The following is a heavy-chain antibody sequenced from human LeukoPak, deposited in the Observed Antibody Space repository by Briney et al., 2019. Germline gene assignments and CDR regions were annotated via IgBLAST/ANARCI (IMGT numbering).Heavy chain of an antibody. CDR1: GGTFSSYA. Sequence: SAKVSCKASGGTFSSYAISWVRQAPGQGLEWMGRIIPIFGTANYAQKFQGRVTITTDESTSTAYMELSSLRSEDTAVYYCARDAYDSSGYYLVDYWGQGTLVTVSS. CDR3: ARDAYDSSGYYLVDY. D-gene: IGHD3-22*01. J-gene: IGHJ4*02. CDR2: IIPIFGTA. V-gene: IGHV1-69*05.